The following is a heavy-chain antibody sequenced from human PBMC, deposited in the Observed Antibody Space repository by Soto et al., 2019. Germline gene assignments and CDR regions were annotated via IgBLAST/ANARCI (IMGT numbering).Heavy chain of an antibody. D-gene: IGHD1-26*01. Sequence: PSETLSLTCTVSGGSISSYYWSWIRQPPGKGLEWIGYIYYSGITDYNPSLKSRVTISVDTSKSQFSLKLSSVTAADTAVYYCARGGRKKVEWELLIPPNLPFDYWGQGTLVTVSS. CDR1: GGSISSYY. V-gene: IGHV4-59*01. CDR2: IYYSGIT. J-gene: IGHJ4*02. CDR3: ARGGRKKVEWELLIPPNLPFDY.